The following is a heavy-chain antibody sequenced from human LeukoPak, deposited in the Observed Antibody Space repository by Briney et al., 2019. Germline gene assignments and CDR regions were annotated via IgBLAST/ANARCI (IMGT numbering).Heavy chain of an antibody. J-gene: IGHJ4*02. V-gene: IGHV4-39*01. Sequence: SETLCLTCTVSGGSISSSSYYWGWIRQPPGKGLEWIGSIYYSGSTYYNSSLKSRVTISVDTSKNQFSLKLSSVTAADTAVYYCARQNVEWLLPDYFDYWGQGTLVTVSS. D-gene: IGHD3-22*01. CDR3: ARQNVEWLLPDYFDY. CDR1: GGSISSSSYY. CDR2: IYYSGST.